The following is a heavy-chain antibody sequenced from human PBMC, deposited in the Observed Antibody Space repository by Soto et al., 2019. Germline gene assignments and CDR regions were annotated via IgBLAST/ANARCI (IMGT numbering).Heavy chain of an antibody. V-gene: IGHV3-21*01. Sequence: GGSLRLSCAASGFTLNSYSMAWVRQAPGKGLEYISSISSDTTYIFYADSVKGRFTISRDNAKTSLFLQMNTLGVEDTAVYYCVRNSSRLDYWGQGALVTVSS. CDR3: VRNSSRLDY. CDR1: GFTLNSYS. J-gene: IGHJ4*02. CDR2: ISSDTTYI. D-gene: IGHD2-2*01.